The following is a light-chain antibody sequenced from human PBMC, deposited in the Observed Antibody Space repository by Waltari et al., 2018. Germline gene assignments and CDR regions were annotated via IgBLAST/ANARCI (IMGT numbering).Light chain of an antibody. CDR1: QSINIW. CDR2: ETS. J-gene: IGKJ4*02. V-gene: IGKV1-5*03. Sequence: DIQMIQSPSTLSASVGDRVTLTCRVSQSINIWLAWYQQKPGKAPNLLIYETSKLESGVPSRFSGSGSGTEFSLTITSLQPDDSATYYCQQYNSFPLTFGGGTKVDIK. CDR3: QQYNSFPLT.